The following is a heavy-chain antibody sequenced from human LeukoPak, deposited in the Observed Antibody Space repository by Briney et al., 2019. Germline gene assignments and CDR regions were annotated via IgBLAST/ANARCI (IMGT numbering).Heavy chain of an antibody. CDR2: IYSGGTT. Sequence: PGGSLRLSFAASGFTFSSYAMTWVRQAPGRGLEWVSIIYSGGTTYYADSVKGRFTISRDNSKNTLYLQMNSLRAEDTAVYYCVRDPGGNSDYWGQGTLVTVSS. J-gene: IGHJ4*02. CDR1: GFTFSSYA. CDR3: VRDPGGNSDY. D-gene: IGHD4-23*01. V-gene: IGHV3-53*01.